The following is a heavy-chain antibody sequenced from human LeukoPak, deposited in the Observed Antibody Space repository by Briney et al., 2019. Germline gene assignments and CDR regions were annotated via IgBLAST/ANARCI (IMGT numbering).Heavy chain of an antibody. Sequence: SETLSLTCAVYGGSFSGYHWSWIRQSPGKGLEWIAEIHYSGSASYNPSLKSRVTISGDPSKNQVSLRVPSVTAADTAEYYCARGILSGYYFDSWGQGSLVTVSS. CDR1: GGSFSGYH. D-gene: IGHD2-15*01. V-gene: IGHV4-34*01. CDR2: IHYSGSA. CDR3: ARGILSGYYFDS. J-gene: IGHJ4*02.